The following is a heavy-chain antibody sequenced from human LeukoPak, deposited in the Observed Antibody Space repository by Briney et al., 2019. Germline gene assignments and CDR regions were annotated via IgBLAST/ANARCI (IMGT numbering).Heavy chain of an antibody. CDR3: ASDADYDILTGYYCDY. CDR1: GFTFSSYA. J-gene: IGHJ4*02. CDR2: ISYDGSNK. D-gene: IGHD3-9*01. Sequence: GGSLRLSCAASGFTFSSYAMHWVRQAPGKGLEWVAVISYDGSNKYYADSVKGRFTISRDNSKNTLYLQMNSLRAEDTAVYYCASDADYDILTGYYCDYWGQGTLVTVSS. V-gene: IGHV3-30-3*01.